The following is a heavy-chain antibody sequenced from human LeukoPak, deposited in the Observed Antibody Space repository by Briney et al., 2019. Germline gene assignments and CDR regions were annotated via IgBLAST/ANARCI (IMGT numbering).Heavy chain of an antibody. V-gene: IGHV3-30-3*01. D-gene: IGHD1-26*01. J-gene: IGHJ4*02. CDR2: ISYDGSNK. Sequence: GGSLRLSCAASGFTFSSYAMHWVRQAPGKGLEWVAVISYDGSNKYYADSVKGRFTISRDNSKNTLYLQMNSLRAEDTAVYYCARDQNMWELLYYFDYWGQGTLVTVSS. CDR3: ARDQNMWELLYYFDY. CDR1: GFTFSSYA.